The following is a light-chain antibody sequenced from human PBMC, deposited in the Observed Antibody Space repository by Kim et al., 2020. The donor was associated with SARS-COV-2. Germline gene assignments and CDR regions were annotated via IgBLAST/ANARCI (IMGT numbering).Light chain of an antibody. CDR1: QSISTW. CDR2: DAS. V-gene: IGKV1-5*01. Sequence: ASVGDRVTITCRASQSISTWLAWYQQKPGQAPKLLIYDASSLESGVPSRFSGSGSGTEFTLTISSLQPDDFATYYCQQYDIYSRAFGQGTKVDIK. J-gene: IGKJ1*01. CDR3: QQYDIYSRA.